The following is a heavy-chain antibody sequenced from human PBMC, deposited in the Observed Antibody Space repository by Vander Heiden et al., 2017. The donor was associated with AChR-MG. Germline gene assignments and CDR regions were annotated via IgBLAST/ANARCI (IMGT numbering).Heavy chain of an antibody. CDR3: ARGHGGSNRFVGADY. D-gene: IGHD2-15*01. CDR1: GYPFTGYD. J-gene: IGHJ4*02. Sequence: QVQLVQSGAEVKKPGASVKVSCKASGYPFTGYDINGGRQATGQGLWWMGWMNPNSGNTGYAQKFQGRVTMTRNTSISTAYMELSSLRSEDTAVYYCARGHGGSNRFVGADYWGQGTLVTVSS. V-gene: IGHV1-8*01. CDR2: MNPNSGNT.